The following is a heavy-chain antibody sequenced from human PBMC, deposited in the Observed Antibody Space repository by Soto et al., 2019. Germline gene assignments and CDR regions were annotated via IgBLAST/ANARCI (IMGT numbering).Heavy chain of an antibody. Sequence: ASVKVFCKASGYTFTSYGISWVRQAPGQGLEWMGWISAYNGNRNYVQKLQGRVTMTTDTSTSTAYMELRSLRSDDTAVYYCARLYCISTSCYLGMDVWGQGTTVTSP. CDR1: GYTFTSYG. J-gene: IGHJ6*02. CDR2: ISAYNGNR. V-gene: IGHV1-18*04. D-gene: IGHD2-2*01. CDR3: ARLYCISTSCYLGMDV.